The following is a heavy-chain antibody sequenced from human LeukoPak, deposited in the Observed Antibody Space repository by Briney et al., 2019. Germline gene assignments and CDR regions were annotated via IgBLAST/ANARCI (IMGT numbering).Heavy chain of an antibody. CDR2: IYYSGST. CDR3: ARFAYCGGHCWYYFDY. D-gene: IGHD2-21*02. CDR1: GGSISSGDYY. J-gene: IGHJ4*02. V-gene: IGHV4-30-4*01. Sequence: SETLSLTCTVSGGSISSGDYYWSWIRQPPGKGLEWIGYIYYSGSTYYNPSLKSRLTISEDTSKNQFSLKLSSVTAADTAVYYCARFAYCGGHCWYYFDYWGQGSLVTVSS.